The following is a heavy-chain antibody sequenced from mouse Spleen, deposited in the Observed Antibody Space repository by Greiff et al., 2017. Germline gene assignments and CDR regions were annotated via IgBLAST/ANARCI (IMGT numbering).Heavy chain of an antibody. CDR1: GFTFSDYG. Sequence: EVTLVESGGGLVKPGGSLKLSCAASGFTFSDYGMHWVRQAPEKGLEWVAYISSGSSTIYYADTVKGRFTISRDNAKNTLFLQMTSLRSEDTAMYYCARRCYYGSSYAMDYWGQSTSVTVSS. D-gene: IGHD1-1*01. CDR3: ARRCYYGSSYAMDY. J-gene: IGHJ4*01. CDR2: ISSGSSTI. V-gene: IGHV5-17*01.